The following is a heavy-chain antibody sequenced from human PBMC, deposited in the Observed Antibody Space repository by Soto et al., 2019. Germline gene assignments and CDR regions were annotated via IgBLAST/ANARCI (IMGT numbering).Heavy chain of an antibody. J-gene: IGHJ4*02. V-gene: IGHV1-69*13. CDR1: GGTFSSYA. CDR3: ARDGRYSSSWVRFDY. D-gene: IGHD6-13*01. CDR2: IIPIFGTA. Sequence: ASVKVSCKASGGTFSSYAISWVRQAPGQGLEWMGGIIPIFGTANYAQKFQGRVTITADESTSTAYMELSSLRSEDTAVYYCARDGRYSSSWVRFDYWGQGTLVTVSS.